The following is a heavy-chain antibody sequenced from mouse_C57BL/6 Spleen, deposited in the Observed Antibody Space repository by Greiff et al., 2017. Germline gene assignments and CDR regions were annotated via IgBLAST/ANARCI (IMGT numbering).Heavy chain of an antibody. CDR2: IWWDDDK. Sequence: QVQLKESGPGILQPSQTLSLTCSFSGFSLSTFGMGVGWIRQPSGKGLEWLAHIWWDDDKYYTPALKSRLTISKDTSKNQVFLKIANVDTADTATYYCARMGYYGSSSNWYFDVWGTGTTVTVSS. CDR3: ARMGYYGSSSNWYFDV. CDR1: GFSLSTFGMG. J-gene: IGHJ1*03. V-gene: IGHV8-8*01. D-gene: IGHD1-1*01.